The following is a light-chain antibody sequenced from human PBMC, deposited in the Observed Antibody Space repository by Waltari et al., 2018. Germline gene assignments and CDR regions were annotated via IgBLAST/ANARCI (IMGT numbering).Light chain of an antibody. Sequence: SSELTQDPAVSVALGQTVSITCQGDSLRSYFASWYQQKPGQAPQLILHGENNRPKRIPDRLSGSSSGSTASLTITGAQAEDEADYYCNSRDSSADHVVFGGGTKMTVL. J-gene: IGLJ2*01. CDR3: NSRDSSADHVV. V-gene: IGLV3-19*01. CDR2: GEN. CDR1: SLRSYF.